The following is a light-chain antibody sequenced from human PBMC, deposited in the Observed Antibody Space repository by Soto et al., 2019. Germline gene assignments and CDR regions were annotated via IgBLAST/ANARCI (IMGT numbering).Light chain of an antibody. CDR3: CSYAGSSTYV. J-gene: IGLJ1*01. Sequence: QSVLAQPASVSGPPGQSITISCTGTSSDVGSYNLVSWYQQHPGKAPKLMIYEGSKRPSGVSNRFSGSKSGNTASLTISGLQAEDEVDYYCCSYAGSSTYVFGTGTKVTVL. CDR2: EGS. V-gene: IGLV2-23*01. CDR1: SSDVGSYNL.